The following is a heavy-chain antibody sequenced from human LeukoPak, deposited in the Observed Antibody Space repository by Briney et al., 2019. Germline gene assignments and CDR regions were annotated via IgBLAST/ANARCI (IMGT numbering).Heavy chain of an antibody. CDR2: IRSKAKSYAT. CDR3: TRLGEYSGSSDDY. J-gene: IGHJ4*02. CDR1: GFTFSGSA. V-gene: IGHV3-73*01. D-gene: IGHD1-26*01. Sequence: PGGSLRLSCAASGFTFSGSAMHWVRQASGKGLEWVGRIRSKAKSYATAYAESAKGRFTISRDDSKNAAYLQMSSLKTEDTAVYYCTRLGEYSGSSDDYWGQGTLVTVSS.